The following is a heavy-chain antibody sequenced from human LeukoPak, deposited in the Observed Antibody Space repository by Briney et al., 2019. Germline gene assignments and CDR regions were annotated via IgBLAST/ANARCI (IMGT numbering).Heavy chain of an antibody. J-gene: IGHJ4*02. CDR1: GGSISSSSYY. Sequence: SETLSLTCSVSGGSISSSSYYWGWIRQPPGKGLEWIGSIYYSGSTYYSPSLKNRVTISVDTSKNQFSLKLSSVTAADTAVYYCARQAFRGYCTNGVCSPLDYWGQGTLVTVSS. D-gene: IGHD2-8*01. CDR3: ARQAFRGYCTNGVCSPLDY. CDR2: IYYSGST. V-gene: IGHV4-39*01.